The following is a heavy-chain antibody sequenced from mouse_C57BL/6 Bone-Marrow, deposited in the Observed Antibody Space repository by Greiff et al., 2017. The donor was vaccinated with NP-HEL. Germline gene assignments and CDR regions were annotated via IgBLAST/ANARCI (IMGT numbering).Heavy chain of an antibody. J-gene: IGHJ1*03. D-gene: IGHD1-1*01. CDR1: GYTFTSYW. V-gene: IGHV1-64*01. CDR2: IHPTSGST. Sequence: QVQLQQPGAELVKPGASVQLSCKASGYTFTSYWMHWVKQRPGQGLEWIGMIHPTSGSTNYNEKFKSKATLTVDKSSSTAYMQRSSLTSEDSAVYYCASPAGSSGYFDVWGTGTTVTVSS. CDR3: ASPAGSSGYFDV.